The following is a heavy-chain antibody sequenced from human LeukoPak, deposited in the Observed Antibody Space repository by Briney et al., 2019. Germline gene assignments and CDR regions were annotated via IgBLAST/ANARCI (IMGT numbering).Heavy chain of an antibody. CDR3: ARHLSYTAAGPFDP. CDR1: GFSVSDNY. J-gene: IGHJ5*02. Sequence: GGSLRLSCEASGFSVSDNYVSWVRQAPGKGLEWVSVFYSGGTTLYADSVKGRFAISRDSSRNMVYLQMGGLRVEGTAMYYCARHLSYTAAGPFDPWGQGTRVTVSS. V-gene: IGHV3-53*01. CDR2: FYSGGTT. D-gene: IGHD6-13*01.